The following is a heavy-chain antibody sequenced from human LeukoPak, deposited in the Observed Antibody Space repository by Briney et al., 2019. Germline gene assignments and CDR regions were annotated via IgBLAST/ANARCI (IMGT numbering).Heavy chain of an antibody. CDR2: ISSSGSTI. CDR1: GFTFSSYE. J-gene: IGHJ6*02. D-gene: IGHD1-1*01. V-gene: IGHV3-48*03. CDR3: ARDLTTLRSGMDV. Sequence: GGSLRLSCAASGFTFSSYEMNWVRQVPGKGLEWVSYISSSGSTIYYADSVKGRFTISRDNAKNSLYLQMNSLRAEDTAVYYCARDLTTLRSGMDVWGQGTTVTVSS.